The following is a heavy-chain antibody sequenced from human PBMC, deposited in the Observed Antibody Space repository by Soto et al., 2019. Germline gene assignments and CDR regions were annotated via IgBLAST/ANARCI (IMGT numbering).Heavy chain of an antibody. D-gene: IGHD6-19*01. CDR2: ISSSSSYI. V-gene: IGHV3-21*01. CDR1: GFTFSSYS. CDR3: ARDQVAGAGTNYYYYGMDV. Sequence: GGSLRLSCAASGFTFSSYSMNWVRQAPGKGLEWVSSISSSSSYIYYADSVKGRFTISRDNAKNSLYLQMNSLRAEDTAVYYCARDQVAGAGTNYYYYGMDVWGQGTTVKVSS. J-gene: IGHJ6*02.